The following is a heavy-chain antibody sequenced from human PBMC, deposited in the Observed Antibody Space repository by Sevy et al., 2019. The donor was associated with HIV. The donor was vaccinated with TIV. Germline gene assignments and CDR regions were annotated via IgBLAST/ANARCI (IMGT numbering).Heavy chain of an antibody. CDR1: GFTFSSYN. CDR3: ARAAPGGCSSTSCYNFDY. Sequence: GGSLRLSCAASGFTFSSYNMNWVRQAPGKGLEWVSSISSSSSYIYYADSVKGRFTISRDNAKNSLYLQMNSLRAEDTAVYYCARAAPGGCSSTSCYNFDYWGQGTLVTVSS. V-gene: IGHV3-21*01. D-gene: IGHD2-2*02. J-gene: IGHJ4*02. CDR2: ISSSSSYI.